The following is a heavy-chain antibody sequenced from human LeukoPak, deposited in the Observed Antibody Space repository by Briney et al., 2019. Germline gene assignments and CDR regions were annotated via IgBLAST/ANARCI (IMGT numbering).Heavy chain of an antibody. CDR3: ARVEWELTLFDY. J-gene: IGHJ4*02. D-gene: IGHD1-26*01. CDR1: GFTVSSNY. V-gene: IGHV3-66*02. Sequence: PGGSLRLSCAASGFTVSSNYMSWVRQAPGKGLGWVSVIYSGGSTYYADSVKGRFTISRDNSKNTLYLQMNSLRAEDTAVYYCARVEWELTLFDYWGQGTLVTVSS. CDR2: IYSGGST.